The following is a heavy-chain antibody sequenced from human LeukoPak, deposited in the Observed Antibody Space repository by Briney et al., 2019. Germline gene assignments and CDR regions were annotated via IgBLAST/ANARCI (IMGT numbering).Heavy chain of an antibody. CDR2: IYHSGST. J-gene: IGHJ4*02. D-gene: IGHD3-22*01. CDR1: GGSISSSNW. Sequence: SETLSLTCAVSGGSISSSNWWSWVRQPPGKGLEWIGEIYHSGSTNYNPSLKSRVTISVDKSKNQFSLKLSSVTAADTAVYYCARVSYYYDSSGYPDYWGQGTLVTVSS. V-gene: IGHV4-4*02. CDR3: ARVSYYYDSSGYPDY.